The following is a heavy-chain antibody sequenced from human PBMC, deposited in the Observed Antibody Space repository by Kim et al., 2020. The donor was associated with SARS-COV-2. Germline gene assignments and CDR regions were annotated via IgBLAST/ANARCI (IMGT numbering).Heavy chain of an antibody. CDR2: INAGNGNT. V-gene: IGHV1-3*01. D-gene: IGHD3-10*01. J-gene: IGHJ6*02. Sequence: ASVKVSCKASGYTFTSYAMHWVRQAPGQRLEWMGWINAGNGNTKYSQKFQGRVTITRDTSASTAYMELSSLRSEDTAVYYCATPFGELLSKYYYYYGMDVWGQGTTVTVSS. CDR1: GYTFTSYA. CDR3: ATPFGELLSKYYYYYGMDV.